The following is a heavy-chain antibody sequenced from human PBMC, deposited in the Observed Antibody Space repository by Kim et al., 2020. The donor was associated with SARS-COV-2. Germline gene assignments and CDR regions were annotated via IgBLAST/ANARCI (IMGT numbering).Heavy chain of an antibody. CDR3: ASSYELGDYGMDV. V-gene: IGHV4-34*01. J-gene: IGHJ6*02. CDR2: INHSGST. D-gene: IGHD5-12*01. Sequence: SETLSLTCAVYGGSFSGYYWSWIRQPPGKGLEWIGEINHSGSTNYNPSLKSRVTISVDTSKNQFSLKLSSVTAADTAVYYCASSYELGDYGMDVWGQGTT. CDR1: GGSFSGYY.